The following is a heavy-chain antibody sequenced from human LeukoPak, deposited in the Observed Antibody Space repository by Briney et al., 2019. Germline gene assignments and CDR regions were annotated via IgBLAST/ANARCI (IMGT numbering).Heavy chain of an antibody. Sequence: SVKVSCKASGGTFSSYAISWVRQAPGQGLEWMGGIIPIFGTANYAQKFQGRVTITADESTSTAYMELSSLRSEDTAVYYCARPLDSSVSNYYYYYGMDVWGQGTTVTVPS. CDR3: ARPLDSSVSNYYYYYGMDV. CDR1: GGTFSSYA. J-gene: IGHJ6*02. D-gene: IGHD3-22*01. CDR2: IIPIFGTA. V-gene: IGHV1-69*01.